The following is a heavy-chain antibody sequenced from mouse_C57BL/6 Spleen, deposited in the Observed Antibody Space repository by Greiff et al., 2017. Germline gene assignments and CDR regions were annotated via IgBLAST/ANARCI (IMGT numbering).Heavy chain of an antibody. CDR1: GYTFTSYW. V-gene: IGHV1-61*01. CDR3: ARQLRRGYYFDY. D-gene: IGHD1-1*01. J-gene: IGHJ2*01. Sequence: VQLQQPGAELVRPGSSVKLSCKASGYTFTSYWMDWVKQRPGQGLEWIGNIYPSDSENHYNQEFKDKATLTVDKSSSTAYMQLSSLTSEDSAVYYCARQLRRGYYFDYWGQGTTLTVSS. CDR2: IYPSDSEN.